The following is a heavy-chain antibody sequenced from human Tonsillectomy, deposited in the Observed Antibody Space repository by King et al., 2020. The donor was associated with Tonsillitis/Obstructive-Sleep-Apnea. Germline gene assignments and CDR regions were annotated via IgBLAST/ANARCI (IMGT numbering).Heavy chain of an antibody. D-gene: IGHD2-15*01. CDR3: AREYSSGDSCYRIFDC. CDR2: IKHHGSEK. J-gene: IGHJ4*02. Sequence: QLVQSGGGVVQPGGSLRLSCVASGLTLSNYWMSWVRQAPGKGLEWVANIKHHGSEKYYVDSVKGRFTISRDNAKNSLYLQMNSLRAEDTAVYFCAREYSSGDSCYRIFDCWGQGTLVTVSS. CDR1: GLTLSNYW. V-gene: IGHV3-7*04.